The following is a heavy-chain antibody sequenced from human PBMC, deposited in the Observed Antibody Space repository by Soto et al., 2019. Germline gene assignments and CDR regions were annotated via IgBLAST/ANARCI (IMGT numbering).Heavy chain of an antibody. Sequence: HGESLKISCKGSGYSYTSYWIGWVRQTPGKGLEWMGIIYPGDSDTRYSPSFQGQVTISVDKSISTAYLQWSSLKASDTAIYYCTRGGGDDSGGNHHWGQGTPVTVSS. V-gene: IGHV5-51*01. D-gene: IGHD4-17*01. CDR3: TRGGGDDSGGNHH. J-gene: IGHJ5*02. CDR2: IYPGDSDT. CDR1: GYSYTSYW.